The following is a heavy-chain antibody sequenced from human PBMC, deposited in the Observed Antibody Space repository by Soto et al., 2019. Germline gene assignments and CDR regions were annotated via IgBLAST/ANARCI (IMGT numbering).Heavy chain of an antibody. J-gene: IGHJ4*02. CDR3: ARADVDTAMGTPTALDY. V-gene: IGHV3-11*06. CDR2: ISSSSSYT. CDR1: GFTFSDYY. D-gene: IGHD5-18*01. Sequence: LRLSCAASGFTFSDYYMSWIRQAPGKGLEWVSYISSSSSYTNYADSVKGRFTISRDNAKNSLYLQMNSLRAEDTAVYYCARADVDTAMGTPTALDYWGQGTLVTVSS.